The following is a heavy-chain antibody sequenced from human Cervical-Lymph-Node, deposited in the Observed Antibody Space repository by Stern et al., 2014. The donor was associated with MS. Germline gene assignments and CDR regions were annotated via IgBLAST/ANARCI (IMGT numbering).Heavy chain of an antibody. J-gene: IGHJ4*02. CDR1: GVSIRGSPR. Sequence: QVQLQESGPGLVKPSGTLSLTCTVSGVSIRGSPRCRWVRAPPRKGVEWGGVIPYSADTNSNVSRGSRASISVDKSTNRFSLTLRSMTAADTAVYFCARLISGKHLYYTIYYFDYWGLGTLGTVPS. CDR2: IPYSADT. D-gene: IGHD3-3*02. V-gene: IGHV4-4*02. CDR3: ARLISGKHLYYTIYYFDY.